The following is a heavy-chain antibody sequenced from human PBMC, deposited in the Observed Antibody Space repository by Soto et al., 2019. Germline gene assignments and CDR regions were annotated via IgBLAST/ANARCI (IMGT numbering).Heavy chain of an antibody. Sequence: GASVKVSCKASGGTFSSYAISWVRQAPGQGLEWMGGIIPIFGTANYAQKFQGRATITADESTSTAYMELSSLRSEDTAVYYCARGCGVCAGYYYGMDVWGQGTTVTAP. CDR2: IIPIFGTA. D-gene: IGHD2-8*02. J-gene: IGHJ6*02. CDR3: ARGCGVCAGYYYGMDV. V-gene: IGHV1-69*13. CDR1: GGTFSSYA.